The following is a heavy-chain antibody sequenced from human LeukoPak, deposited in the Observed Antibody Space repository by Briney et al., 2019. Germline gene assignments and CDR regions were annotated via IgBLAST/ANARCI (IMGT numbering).Heavy chain of an antibody. CDR3: AREETAMEWAPFYY. CDR2: INSDGSST. J-gene: IGHJ4*02. CDR1: GFTFSSYW. Sequence: PGGSLRLSCAASGFTFSSYWMHWVRQAPGKGLVWVSRINSDGSSTSYADSVKGRFTISRDNAKNTLYLQMNSLRAEDTAVYYCAREETAMEWAPFYYWGQGTLVTVSS. D-gene: IGHD5-18*01. V-gene: IGHV3-74*01.